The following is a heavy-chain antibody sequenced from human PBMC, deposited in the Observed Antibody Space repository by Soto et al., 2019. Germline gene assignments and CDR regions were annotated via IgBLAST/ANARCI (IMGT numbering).Heavy chain of an antibody. CDR1: GGTFSSYA. CDR2: IIPIFGTA. D-gene: IGHD2-15*01. Sequence: QVQLVQSGAEVKKPGSSVKVSCKASGGTFSSYAISWVRQAPGQGLEWMGGIIPIFGTANYAQKFQGRVTITADESTSTAYMELSSLRSEDTAVYYCARASDVTVVVVAAQGGWFDPWGQGTLVTVSS. CDR3: ARASDVTVVVVAAQGGWFDP. V-gene: IGHV1-69*01. J-gene: IGHJ5*02.